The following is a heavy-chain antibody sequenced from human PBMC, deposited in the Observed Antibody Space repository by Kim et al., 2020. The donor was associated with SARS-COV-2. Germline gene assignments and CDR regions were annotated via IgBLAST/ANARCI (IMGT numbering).Heavy chain of an antibody. D-gene: IGHD6-6*01. CDR3: ARDKRQLVLSRWFDP. Sequence: QSLQRRVTISVDTAKNQLSLKLGSVTAADTAVYYCARDKRQLVLSRWFDPWGQGTLVTVSS. J-gene: IGHJ5*02. V-gene: IGHV4-39*07.